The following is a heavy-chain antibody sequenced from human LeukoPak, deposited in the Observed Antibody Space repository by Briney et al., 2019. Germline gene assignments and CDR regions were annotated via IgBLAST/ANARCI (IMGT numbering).Heavy chain of an antibody. CDR3: ASSGVNTWSGFVGY. V-gene: IGHV4-4*07. Sequence: TASETLSLTCTVSGGSIGSYYWSWIRQPAGKGLEWIGRIYTSGSTNYNPSLKSRVTMSVDTSKNQFSLKLSSVTAADTAVYYCASSGVNTWSGFVGYWGQGTLVTVSS. CDR2: IYTSGST. J-gene: IGHJ4*02. CDR1: GGSIGSYY. D-gene: IGHD3-3*01.